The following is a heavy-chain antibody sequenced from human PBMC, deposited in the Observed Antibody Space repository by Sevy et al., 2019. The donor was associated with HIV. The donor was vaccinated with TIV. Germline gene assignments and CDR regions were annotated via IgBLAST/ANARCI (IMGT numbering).Heavy chain of an antibody. CDR3: AKEVGGSGSK. CDR1: GFNFGTHA. CDR2: ISYAGSHT. V-gene: IGHV3-30*07. J-gene: IGHJ4*02. Sequence: GGSLRLSCEGSGFNFGTHAIHWVRQPPGRGLEWVAVISYAGSHTYYADSVKGRFNISRENAKNSVYLEMNSLRVEDTAIYYCAKEVGGSGSKWGQGTLVTVSS. D-gene: IGHD3-10*01.